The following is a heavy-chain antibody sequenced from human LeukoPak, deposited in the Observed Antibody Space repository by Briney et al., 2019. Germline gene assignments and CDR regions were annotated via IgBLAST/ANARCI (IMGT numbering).Heavy chain of an antibody. CDR1: GFTFSSYA. V-gene: IGHV3-23*01. D-gene: IGHD3-22*01. J-gene: IGHJ5*02. Sequence: PGGSLRLSCAASGFTFSSYAMSWVRRAPGKGLEWVSAFSGSGGSTYYADSVKGRFTISRDNSKNTLYLQMHSLRAEDTAVYYCAKDLLFYDSSGSNWFDPWGQGTLVTVSS. CDR2: FSGSGGST. CDR3: AKDLLFYDSSGSNWFDP.